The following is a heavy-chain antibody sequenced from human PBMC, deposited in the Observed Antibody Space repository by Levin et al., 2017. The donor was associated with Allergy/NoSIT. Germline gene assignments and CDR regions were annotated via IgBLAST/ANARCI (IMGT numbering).Heavy chain of an antibody. Sequence: GESLKISCAASGFTFSNYWMHWVRQAPGKGLVWVSSINGDGSRTNYADSVQGRFTISRDNAKNTPYLQMNSVRAEDTAVYYCAREGADSSYDSLFVYWGQGTLLTVSS. CDR2: INGDGSRT. CDR1: GFTFSNYW. V-gene: IGHV3-74*01. CDR3: AREGADSSYDSLFVY. J-gene: IGHJ4*02. D-gene: IGHD5-12*01.